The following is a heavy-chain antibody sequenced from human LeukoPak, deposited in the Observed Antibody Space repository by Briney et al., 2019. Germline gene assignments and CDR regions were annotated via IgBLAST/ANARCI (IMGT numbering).Heavy chain of an antibody. Sequence: PGGSLRLSCADSEFTFTGYAIHWVRQTPGKGLKWVAVTSYDGSNTYYADSVKGRFTVSRDNSKNTLYLQMNSLRPEDTAVYYWASYRSSGWYYFDYWGQGTLVTVSS. CDR2: TSYDGSNT. J-gene: IGHJ4*02. CDR1: EFTFTGYA. D-gene: IGHD6-13*01. CDR3: ASYRSSGWYYFDY. V-gene: IGHV3-30-3*01.